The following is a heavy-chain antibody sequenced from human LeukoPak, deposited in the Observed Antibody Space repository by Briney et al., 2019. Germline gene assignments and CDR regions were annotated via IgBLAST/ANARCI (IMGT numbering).Heavy chain of an antibody. CDR3: ARVNAGGSGRNSYYCMDV. V-gene: IGHV4-39*01. CDR2: SYYSGST. CDR1: GGSISSSSYY. D-gene: IGHD3-10*01. J-gene: IGHJ6*03. Sequence: SETLSLTCTVSGGSISSSSYYWGWIRQPPGKGLEWIGNSYYSGSTYYNPSLKSRVAISVDTSKNQFSLYLTSMTAADTAVYYCARVNAGGSGRNSYYCMDVWGKGTPVTVSS.